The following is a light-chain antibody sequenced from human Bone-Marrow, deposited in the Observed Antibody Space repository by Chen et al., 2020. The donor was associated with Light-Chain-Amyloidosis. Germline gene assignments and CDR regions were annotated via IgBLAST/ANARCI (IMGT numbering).Light chain of an antibody. V-gene: IGKV2-28*01. CDR3: MQALQTPLT. CDR2: LGS. J-gene: IGKJ4*01. Sequence: DIVLTQSPLALPVTPGEPASISCRSSQSLLHSNGHTYLDWYLQKPGQSPQVLIYLGSERASGVPDRFSGSGSGTDFTLKIGRVEAEDVGVYYCMQALQTPLTFGGGTKVEIK. CDR1: QSLLHSNGHTY.